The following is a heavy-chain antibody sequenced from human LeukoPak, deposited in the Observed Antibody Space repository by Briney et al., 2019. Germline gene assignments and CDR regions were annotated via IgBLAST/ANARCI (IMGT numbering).Heavy chain of an antibody. J-gene: IGHJ4*02. D-gene: IGHD3-3*01. CDR2: ITGDGGTT. Sequence: PGGSLRLSCAASGFNFGDYTMHWFRQPPGRGLQWVSLITGDGGTTSYAGSVKGRFTISRDNSKNSLSLHMNSLRNEDTALYYCAKGHFGAGHYWGQGTLVTVSS. V-gene: IGHV3-43*02. CDR3: AKGHFGAGHY. CDR1: GFNFGDYT.